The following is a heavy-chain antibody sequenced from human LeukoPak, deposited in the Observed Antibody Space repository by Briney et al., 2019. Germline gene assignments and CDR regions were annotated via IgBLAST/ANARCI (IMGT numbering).Heavy chain of an antibody. J-gene: IGHJ4*02. CDR3: ARDPSSYSPWGFDF. Sequence: RGSLRLSCAASGFTFSSYWMSWVRQAPGKGLEWVANIKQDGSEKYYVDSVKGRFTISRDNAKNSLYLQLSSLTVDDTAVYYCARDPSSYSPWGFDFWGQGTLVTVSS. V-gene: IGHV3-7*01. D-gene: IGHD2-2*01. CDR2: IKQDGSEK. CDR1: GFTFSSYW.